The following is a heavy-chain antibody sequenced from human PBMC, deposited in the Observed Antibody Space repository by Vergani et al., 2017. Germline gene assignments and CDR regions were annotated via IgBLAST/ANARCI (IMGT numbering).Heavy chain of an antibody. CDR2: ISGSGGST. CDR1: GFSFSSYA. CDR3: AKALELYYYYYGMDV. V-gene: IGHV3-23*01. Sequence: EVQLLESGGGLVQPGGSLRLSCAASGFSFSSYAASWVRQAPGKGLEWVSAISGSGGSTYYADSVKGRFTISRDNSRNTLYLQMNSLSAEDTAVYYCAKALELYYYYYGMDVWGQGTTVTVSS. D-gene: IGHD1-7*01. J-gene: IGHJ6*02.